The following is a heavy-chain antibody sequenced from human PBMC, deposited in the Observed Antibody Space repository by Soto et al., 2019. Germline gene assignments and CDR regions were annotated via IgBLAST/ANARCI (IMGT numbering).Heavy chain of an antibody. Sequence: SETLSLTCTVSGGSISSYYWSWIRQPPGKGLEWIGYIYYSGSTNYNPSLKSRVTISVDTSKNQFSLKLSSVTAADTAVYYCARQPSSSWIYYYYGMDVWGQGTTVTVSS. J-gene: IGHJ6*02. CDR2: IYYSGST. V-gene: IGHV4-59*08. CDR3: ARQPSSSWIYYYYGMDV. D-gene: IGHD6-13*01. CDR1: GGSISSYY.